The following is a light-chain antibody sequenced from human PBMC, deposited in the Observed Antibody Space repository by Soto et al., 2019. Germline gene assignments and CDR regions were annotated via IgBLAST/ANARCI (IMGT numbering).Light chain of an antibody. CDR2: NAS. J-gene: IGKJ4*01. CDR3: QQYNSYPLT. CDR1: QSISNL. Sequence: DIQMTQSPSTLSASVGDRVTITCRASQSISNLLAWYQQKPGKAPKFLIYNASTLESGVPSRFSGSGSGTEFTLTISSLQPDDFASYYCQQYNSYPLTFGGGTMVEIK. V-gene: IGKV1-5*03.